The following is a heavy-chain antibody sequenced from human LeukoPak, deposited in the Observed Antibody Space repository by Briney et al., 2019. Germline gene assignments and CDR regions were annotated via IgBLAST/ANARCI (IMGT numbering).Heavy chain of an antibody. D-gene: IGHD2-21*02. CDR1: GFTFSSYA. CDR2: ISGSGSST. CDR3: AKDSVVTLDLDAFDI. J-gene: IGHJ3*02. Sequence: GGSLRLSCAASGFTFSSYAMSWVRQAPGKGLEWVSAISGSGSSTYYADSVKGRFTISRDNSKNTLYLQMNSLRAEDTAVYYCAKDSVVTLDLDAFDIWGQGTMVTVSS. V-gene: IGHV3-23*01.